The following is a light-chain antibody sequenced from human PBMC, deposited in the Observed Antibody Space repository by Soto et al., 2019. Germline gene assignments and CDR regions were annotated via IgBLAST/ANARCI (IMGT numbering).Light chain of an antibody. Sequence: EVVLTQSPATLSLSPGEGATLSCRVSQSISSSYLSWYQQKPGQAPRLLIYDASTRATGIPPRFSGSGSGTDFTLTISSLEPEDFAVYYCQQRSNSFGGGTKVDIK. V-gene: IGKV3D-20*02. CDR1: QSISSSY. CDR2: DAS. J-gene: IGKJ4*01. CDR3: QQRSNS.